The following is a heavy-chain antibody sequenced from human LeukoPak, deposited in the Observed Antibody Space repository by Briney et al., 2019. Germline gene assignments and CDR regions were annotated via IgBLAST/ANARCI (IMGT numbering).Heavy chain of an antibody. CDR2: ISSSGSTI. D-gene: IGHD3-10*01. Sequence: GGSLRLSCAASGFTFSDYYMSWIRQAPGKGLEWVSYISSSGSTIDYADSVKGRFTISRDNAKNSLYLQMNSLRAEDTAVYYCAKLGNFASGSYSDWGQGTLVTVSS. J-gene: IGHJ4*02. CDR3: AKLGNFASGSYSD. CDR1: GFTFSDYY. V-gene: IGHV3-11*01.